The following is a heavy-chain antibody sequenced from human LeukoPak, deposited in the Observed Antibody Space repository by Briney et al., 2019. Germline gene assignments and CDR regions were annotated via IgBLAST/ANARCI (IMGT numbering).Heavy chain of an antibody. Sequence: SETLSLTCTVSGGSISSYYWSWIRQPPGKGLEWIGYIYYSGSTNYNPSLKSRVTISVDTSKNQFSLKLSSVTAADTAVYYCASDHDYSNYRWFDPWGQGTLVTVSS. V-gene: IGHV4-59*12. J-gene: IGHJ5*02. CDR1: GGSISSYY. CDR3: ASDHDYSNYRWFDP. D-gene: IGHD4-4*01. CDR2: IYYSGST.